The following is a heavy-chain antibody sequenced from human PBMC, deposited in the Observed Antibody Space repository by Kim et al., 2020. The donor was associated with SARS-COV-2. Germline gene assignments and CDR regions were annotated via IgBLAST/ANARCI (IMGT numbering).Heavy chain of an antibody. D-gene: IGHD3-22*01. J-gene: IGHJ5*02. CDR2: IDHSGTT. CDR3: GRRPVADQYYYDRSGEDDH. Sequence: SETLSLTCGXYGGSLSGYCWIWIRQPPGKGLEWIGDIDHSGTTNYNPSLRSRITISLDTSKNQFSLKLTSVTAADTAVYFCGRRPVADQYYYDRSGEDDHWGQGTLVTVFS. CDR1: GGSLSGYC. V-gene: IGHV4-34*01.